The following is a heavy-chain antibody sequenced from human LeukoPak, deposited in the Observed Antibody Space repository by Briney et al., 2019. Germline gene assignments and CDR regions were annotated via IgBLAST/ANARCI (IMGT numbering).Heavy chain of an antibody. Sequence: ASVKVSCKVSGYTLTEFSMHWVRQAPGKGLEWMGGFDPEDGETIYAQELQGRVTMTKDTSTDTAYMELSSLRSEDTAVYFCASAPRYSSSWPNNWFDPWGQGTLVTVSS. V-gene: IGHV1-24*01. CDR1: GYTLTEFS. J-gene: IGHJ5*02. D-gene: IGHD6-13*01. CDR2: FDPEDGET. CDR3: ASAPRYSSSWPNNWFDP.